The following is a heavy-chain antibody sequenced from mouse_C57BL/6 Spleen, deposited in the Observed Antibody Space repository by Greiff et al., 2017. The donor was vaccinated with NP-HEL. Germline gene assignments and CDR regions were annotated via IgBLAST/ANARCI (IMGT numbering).Heavy chain of an antibody. Sequence: VQLQQPGAELVMPGASVKLSCKASGYTFTSYWMHWVKQRPGQGLEWIGEIDPSDSYTNYNQKFKGKSTLTVDKSSSTAYMQLSSLTSEDSAVYYCARFYDGSPFDYWGQGTLVTVSA. J-gene: IGHJ3*01. D-gene: IGHD2-3*01. CDR2: IDPSDSYT. V-gene: IGHV1-69*01. CDR3: ARFYDGSPFDY. CDR1: GYTFTSYW.